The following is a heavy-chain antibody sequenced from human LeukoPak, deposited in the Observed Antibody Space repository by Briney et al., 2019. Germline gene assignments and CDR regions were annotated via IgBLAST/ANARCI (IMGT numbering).Heavy chain of an antibody. J-gene: IGHJ5*02. Sequence: SETLSLTCTVSGGSMNTFHWSWIRQSAGKGLEWIGRIYSSGSTKYNPSLKSRVTMSVDTSKNQFSLKLSSVTAADTAVYYCARHENRLLWFGELSWWFDPWGQGTLVTVSS. CDR1: GGSMNTFH. CDR2: IYSSGST. CDR3: ARHENRLLWFGELSWWFDP. D-gene: IGHD3-10*01. V-gene: IGHV4-4*07.